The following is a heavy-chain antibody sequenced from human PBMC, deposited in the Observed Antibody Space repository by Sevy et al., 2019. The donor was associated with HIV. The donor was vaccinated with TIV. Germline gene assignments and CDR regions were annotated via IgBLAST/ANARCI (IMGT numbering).Heavy chain of an antibody. CDR2: IRSKANSYAT. V-gene: IGHV3-73*01. Sequence: GGSLRLSCAASGFTFSGSAMHWVRQASGKGLEWVDRIRSKANSYATAYAASVKGRFTISRDDSKNTAYLQMNSLKTEDTAVYYCTRLIGNCSSTSCFDYWGQGTLVTVSS. J-gene: IGHJ4*02. CDR3: TRLIGNCSSTSCFDY. CDR1: GFTFSGSA. D-gene: IGHD2-2*01.